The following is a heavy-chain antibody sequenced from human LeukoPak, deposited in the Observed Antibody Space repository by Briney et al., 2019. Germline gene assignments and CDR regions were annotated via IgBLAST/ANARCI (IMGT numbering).Heavy chain of an antibody. CDR2: ISSSSSTI. D-gene: IGHD4-17*01. CDR3: ARVRVINDYGDYYFDY. CDR1: GLAFKNYW. Sequence: GGSLRLSCLGTGLAFKNYWMTWVRQAPGKGLEWVSYISSSSSTIYYADSVKGRFTISRDNAKNSLYLQMNSLRAEDTAVYYCARVRVINDYGDYYFDYWGQGTLVTVSS. V-gene: IGHV3-48*04. J-gene: IGHJ4*02.